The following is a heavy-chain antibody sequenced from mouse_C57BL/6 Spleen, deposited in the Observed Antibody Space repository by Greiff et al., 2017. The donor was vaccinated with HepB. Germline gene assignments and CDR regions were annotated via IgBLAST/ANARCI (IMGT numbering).Heavy chain of an antibody. CDR1: GYSFTGYY. J-gene: IGHJ3*01. V-gene: IGHV1-42*01. CDR2: INPSTGGT. D-gene: IGHD4-1*01. Sequence: VQLQQPGPELVKPGASVKISCKASGYSFTGYYMNWVKQSPEKSLEWIGEINPSTGGTTYNQKFKAKATLTVDKSSSTAYMQLKSLTSEDSAVYYCARRLTGMAYWGQGTLVTVSA. CDR3: ARRLTGMAY.